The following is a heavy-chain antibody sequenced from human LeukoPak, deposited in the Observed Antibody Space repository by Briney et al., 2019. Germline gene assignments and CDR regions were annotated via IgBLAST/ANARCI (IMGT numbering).Heavy chain of an antibody. D-gene: IGHD5-18*01. CDR1: GGTFSSYA. CDR3: ARDRWTAMVTWYFDY. J-gene: IGHJ4*02. CDR2: IIPIFGTA. Sequence: ASVKVSCXASGGTFSSYAISWVRQAPGQGLEWMGRIIPIFGTANFAQKFQGGVTITTDESTSTAYMELSSLRSEDTAVYYCARDRWTAMVTWYFDYWGQGTLVTVSS. V-gene: IGHV1-69*05.